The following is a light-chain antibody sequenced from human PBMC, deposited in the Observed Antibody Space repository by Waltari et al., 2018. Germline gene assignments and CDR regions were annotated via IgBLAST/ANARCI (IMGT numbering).Light chain of an antibody. CDR3: QQFDRSPPVT. J-gene: IGKJ4*01. Sequence: VLTQSPGTLSVSPGDRATLSCRASQSVRLAWYQQKPGQAPRLLIHDASKRAAGIPDRFSGSGSGTDFTLTISRLEPEDFAVYYCQQFDRSPPVTFGGGTKVEIK. V-gene: IGKV3-20*01. CDR1: QSVR. CDR2: DAS.